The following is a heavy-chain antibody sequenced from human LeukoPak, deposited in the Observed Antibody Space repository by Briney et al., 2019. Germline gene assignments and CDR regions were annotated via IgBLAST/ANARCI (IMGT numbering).Heavy chain of an antibody. CDR1: GYSISSGYY. CDR3: ARTPKPFTTGTIFDY. Sequence: SETLSLTCTVSGYSISSGYYWGWIRQPPGKGLEWIGSIYHSGSTYYNPSLKSQVTISVDTSKNQFSLKLSSVTAADTAVYYCARTPKPFTTGTIFDYWGQGTLVTVSS. J-gene: IGHJ4*02. CDR2: IYHSGST. D-gene: IGHD1-1*01. V-gene: IGHV4-38-2*02.